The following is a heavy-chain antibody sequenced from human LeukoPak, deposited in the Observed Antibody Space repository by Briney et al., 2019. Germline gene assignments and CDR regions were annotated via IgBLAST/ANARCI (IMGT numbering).Heavy chain of an antibody. D-gene: IGHD6-13*01. CDR1: GFIFCSYS. CDR2: ITCSGGNT. Sequence: PGGSPRLFCGASGFIFCSYSMSWVRQAPGEGLEWVSVITCSGGNTYYADSVKGRFTISKDNSKNTVYLQMSSLRVDDTAVYYCAKAASSSWPSYYYGMDVWGQGTTVTVSS. V-gene: IGHV3-23*01. CDR3: AKAASSSWPSYYYGMDV. J-gene: IGHJ6*02.